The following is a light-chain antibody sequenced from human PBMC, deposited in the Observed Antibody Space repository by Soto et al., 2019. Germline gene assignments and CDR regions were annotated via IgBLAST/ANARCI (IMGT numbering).Light chain of an antibody. CDR3: QQYNNWPPTWT. V-gene: IGKV3-15*01. Sequence: DIVMTQSPATLSVSPGERATLSCRASQSVSSNLAWYQRKPGQAPRLLIYGASTRATGIPARFSGSGSGTEFTLTISSLQSEDFAVYYCQQYNNWPPTWTFGQGTKVDIK. CDR2: GAS. J-gene: IGKJ1*01. CDR1: QSVSSN.